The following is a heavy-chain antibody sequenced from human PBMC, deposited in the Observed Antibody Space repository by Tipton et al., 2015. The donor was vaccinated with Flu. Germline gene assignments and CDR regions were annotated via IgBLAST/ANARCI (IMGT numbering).Heavy chain of an antibody. J-gene: IGHJ4*02. CDR1: GDSVSSNTAA. V-gene: IGHV6-1*01. D-gene: IGHD6-13*01. CDR3: AREGSSIYLFDY. CDR2: TYYRSKWYQ. Sequence: GLVKPSHILSLTCAISGDSVSSNTAAWTWIRQSPSRGLEWLGRTYYRSKWYQNYAVSVKSRITIHPDTSENQFSLQLNSVTPEDTAVYYCAREGSSIYLFDYWGQGTLVTVPS.